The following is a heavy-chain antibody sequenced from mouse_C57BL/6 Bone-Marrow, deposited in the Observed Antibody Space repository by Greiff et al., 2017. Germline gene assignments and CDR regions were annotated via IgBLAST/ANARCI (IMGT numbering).Heavy chain of an antibody. D-gene: IGHD3-3*01. CDR3: ARDSYSY. J-gene: IGHJ2*01. Sequence: VQLQQSGPELVKPGASVKISCKASGYTFTDYYMNWVKQSHGKSLEWIGDINPNNGGTSYNQKFKGKATLTVDKSSSTAYMELRSLTSEDSAVYYCARDSYSYWGQGTTLTVSS. V-gene: IGHV1-26*01. CDR1: GYTFTDYY. CDR2: INPNNGGT.